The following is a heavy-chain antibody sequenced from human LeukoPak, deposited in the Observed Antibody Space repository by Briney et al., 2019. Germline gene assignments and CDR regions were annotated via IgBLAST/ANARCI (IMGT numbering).Heavy chain of an antibody. V-gene: IGHV3-23*01. J-gene: IGHJ4*02. D-gene: IGHD6-13*01. CDR3: AKSEPPGIAAAGTDY. Sequence: GGSLRLSCAASGFTFSSSAMSWVRQAPGKGLEWVSAISGSGGSTYYADSVKGRFTISRDNSKNTLYLQMNSLRAEDTAVYYCAKSEPPGIAAAGTDYWGQGTLVTVSS. CDR2: ISGSGGST. CDR1: GFTFSSSA.